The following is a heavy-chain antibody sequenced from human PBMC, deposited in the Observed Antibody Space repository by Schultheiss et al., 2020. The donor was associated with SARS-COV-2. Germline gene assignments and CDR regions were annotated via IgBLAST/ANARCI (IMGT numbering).Heavy chain of an antibody. J-gene: IGHJ2*01. Sequence: GGSLRLSCAASGFTFSSYAMSWVRQAPGKGLEWVSAISGSGGSTYYADSVKGRFTISRDNAKNSLYLQMNSLRAEDTAVYYCAKVRLRASNWYFDLWGRGTLVTVSS. CDR2: ISGSGGST. CDR1: GFTFSSYA. V-gene: IGHV3-23*01. D-gene: IGHD3-10*01. CDR3: AKVRLRASNWYFDL.